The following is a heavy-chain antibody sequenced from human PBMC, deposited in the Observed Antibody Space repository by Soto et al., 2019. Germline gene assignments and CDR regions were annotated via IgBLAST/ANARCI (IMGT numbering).Heavy chain of an antibody. Sequence: PGESLKISCKGSGYSFTSYWIGWVRQMPGKGLEWMGIIYPGDSDTRYSPSFQGQVTISADKSISTAYLQWSSLKASDTAMYYCARCRLGLGYYYGMDVWGQGTTVTVSS. D-gene: IGHD7-27*01. CDR1: GYSFTSYW. V-gene: IGHV5-51*01. J-gene: IGHJ6*02. CDR3: ARCRLGLGYYYGMDV. CDR2: IYPGDSDT.